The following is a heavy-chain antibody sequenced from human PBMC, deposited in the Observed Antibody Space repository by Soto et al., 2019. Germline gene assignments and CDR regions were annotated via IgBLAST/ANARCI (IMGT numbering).Heavy chain of an antibody. Sequence: LSETLSLTCTVSGGSISSYYWSWIRQPPGKGLEWIGYIYYSGSTNYNPSLKSRVTISVDTSKNQFSLKLSSVTAADTAVYYCARGGWLQSLYYYGMDVWGQGTTVTVSS. CDR2: IYYSGST. CDR1: GGSISSYY. V-gene: IGHV4-59*01. J-gene: IGHJ6*02. CDR3: ARGGWLQSLYYYGMDV. D-gene: IGHD5-12*01.